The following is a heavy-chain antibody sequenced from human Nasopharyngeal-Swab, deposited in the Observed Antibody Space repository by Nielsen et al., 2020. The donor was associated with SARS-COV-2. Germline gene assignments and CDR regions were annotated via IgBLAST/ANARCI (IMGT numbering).Heavy chain of an antibody. CDR3: ARENWGKLDY. CDR2: VKQDGTAI. V-gene: IGHV3-7*04. CDR1: GINFRAYW. Sequence: GESLKTSCAASGINFRAYWMKWVRPAPMKRLEWVATVKQDGTAIYHVDSLKGRFTISRDNAKNSLYLQMNSLRADDTAVYYCARENWGKLDYWGQGTLVTVSS. J-gene: IGHJ4*02. D-gene: IGHD3-16*01.